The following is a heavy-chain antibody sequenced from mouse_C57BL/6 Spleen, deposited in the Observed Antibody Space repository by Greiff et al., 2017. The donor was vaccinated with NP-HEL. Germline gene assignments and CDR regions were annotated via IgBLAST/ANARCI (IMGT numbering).Heavy chain of an antibody. Sequence: VQLQQSGAELVKPGASVKLSCKASGYTFTSYWMQWVKQRPGQGLEWIGEIDPSDSYTNYNQKFKGKATLTVDTSSSTAYMQLSSLTSEDSAVYYCARTDAMDYWGQRTSVTVSS. J-gene: IGHJ4*01. CDR2: IDPSDSYT. CDR3: ARTDAMDY. CDR1: GYTFTSYW. V-gene: IGHV1-50*01.